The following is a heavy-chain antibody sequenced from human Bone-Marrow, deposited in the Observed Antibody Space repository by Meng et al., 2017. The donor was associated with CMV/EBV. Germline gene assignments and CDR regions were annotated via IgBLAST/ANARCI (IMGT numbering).Heavy chain of an antibody. CDR2: ISSSGSTI. Sequence: GESLKISCAASGFTFSSYEMNWVRQAPGKGLEWVSYISSSGSTIYYADSVKGRFTISRDNAKNSLYLQMNSLRAEDTAVYYCARDEKPVYAIQRYSYYGMDVWGQGTTVTVSS. CDR3: ARDEKPVYAIQRYSYYGMDV. J-gene: IGHJ6*02. D-gene: IGHD2-8*01. V-gene: IGHV3-48*03. CDR1: GFTFSSYE.